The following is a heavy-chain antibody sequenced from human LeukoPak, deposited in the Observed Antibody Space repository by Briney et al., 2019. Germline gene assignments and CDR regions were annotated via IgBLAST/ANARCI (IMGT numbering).Heavy chain of an antibody. V-gene: IGHV4-61*10. D-gene: IGHD3-22*01. CDR2: IYYSGST. CDR3: ARVTGYMIEDYFDY. J-gene: IGHJ4*02. Sequence: PSETLSLTCTVSGGSISSGSYYWSWIRQPAGKGLEWIGSIYYSGSTYYNPSLKSRVTISVDTSKNQFSLRLSSVTAADTAVYYCARVTGYMIEDYFDYWGQGTLVTVSS. CDR1: GGSISSGSYY.